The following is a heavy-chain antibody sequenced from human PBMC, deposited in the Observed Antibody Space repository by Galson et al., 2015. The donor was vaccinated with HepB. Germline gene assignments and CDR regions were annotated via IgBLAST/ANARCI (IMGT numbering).Heavy chain of an antibody. CDR2: IKSKTDGGTT. J-gene: IGHJ6*02. D-gene: IGHD3-10*01. CDR1: GFTFSNAW. CDR3: ARDYYGSGSPFYYYYGMDV. Sequence: SLRLSCAASGFTFSNAWMNWVRQAPGKGLEWVGRIKSKTDGGTTDYAAPVKGRFTISRDDSKNTLYLQMNGLKTEDTAVYYCARDYYGSGSPFYYYYGMDVWGQGTTVTGSS. V-gene: IGHV3-15*07.